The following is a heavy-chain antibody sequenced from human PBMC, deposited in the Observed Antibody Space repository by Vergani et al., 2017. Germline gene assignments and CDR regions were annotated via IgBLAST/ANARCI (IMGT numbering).Heavy chain of an antibody. Sequence: QVQLVQSGAEMKKPGASVKVSCKASGYVFTSYDINWVRQATGQGLEWLGWMNPNTGNTGYAQRFQGRVVMTRDTSISTAYLEVNSLRSEDTAGYYCARGHMVRGVYRWFDPWGQGTLVTVSS. CDR1: GYVFTSYD. CDR3: ARGHMVRGVYRWFDP. V-gene: IGHV1-8*01. CDR2: MNPNTGNT. J-gene: IGHJ5*02. D-gene: IGHD3-10*01.